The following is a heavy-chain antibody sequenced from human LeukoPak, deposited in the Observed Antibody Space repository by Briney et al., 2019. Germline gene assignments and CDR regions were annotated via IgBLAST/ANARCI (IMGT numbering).Heavy chain of an antibody. CDR3: ARSGGPIVGATSDAFDI. CDR1: GYTFTSYG. V-gene: IGHV1-18*01. Sequence: ASVRVSCTASGYTFTSYGISWVRQAPGQGGEWMGWISAYNGNTNYTQKLQGRVTMTTDTSTSTAYMELRSLRSDDTAVYYCARSGGPIVGATSDAFDIWGQGTMVTVSS. CDR2: ISAYNGNT. D-gene: IGHD1-26*01. J-gene: IGHJ3*02.